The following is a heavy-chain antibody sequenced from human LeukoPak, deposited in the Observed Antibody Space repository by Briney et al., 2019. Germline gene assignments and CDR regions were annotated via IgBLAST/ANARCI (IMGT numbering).Heavy chain of an antibody. CDR1: GYNFTSYW. J-gene: IGHJ3*02. CDR3: ARIWLGWELLRGDAFDI. CDR2: IYPGDSDT. D-gene: IGHD1-26*01. V-gene: IGHV5-51*01. Sequence: GASLQISCQGSGYNFTSYWIGWGRQLPGKGLEWMGTIYPGDSDTRYSPSFQGQVTISADKSISTAYLQWSSLKASDTAMYYCARIWLGWELLRGDAFDIWGQGTMVTVSS.